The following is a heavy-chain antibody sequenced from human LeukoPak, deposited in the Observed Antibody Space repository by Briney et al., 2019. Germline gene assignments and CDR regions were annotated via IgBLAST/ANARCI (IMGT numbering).Heavy chain of an antibody. V-gene: IGHV3-9*01. CDR2: ISWNSGSI. Sequence: GGSLRLSCAASGFTFDDYAMHWVRQAPGKGLEWVSGISWNSGSIGYADTVKGRFTISRDNAKNSLYLQMNSLRAEDTAVYYCARDKESIAVADPNSAFDYWGQGTLVTVSS. CDR3: ARDKESIAVADPNSAFDY. D-gene: IGHD6-19*01. J-gene: IGHJ4*02. CDR1: GFTFDDYA.